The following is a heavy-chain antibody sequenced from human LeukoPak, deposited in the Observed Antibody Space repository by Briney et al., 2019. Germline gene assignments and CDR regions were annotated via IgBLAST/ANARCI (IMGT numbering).Heavy chain of an antibody. CDR2: IYYSGST. Sequence: SETLSLTCTVSGGSISSYYWSWIRQHPGKGLEWIGYIYYSGSTYYNPSLKSRVTISVDTSKNQFSLKLSSVTAADTAVYYCARASVSIAAAGTSPLFDYWGQGTLVTVSS. CDR1: GGSISSYY. V-gene: IGHV4-59*06. CDR3: ARASVSIAAAGTSPLFDY. J-gene: IGHJ4*02. D-gene: IGHD6-13*01.